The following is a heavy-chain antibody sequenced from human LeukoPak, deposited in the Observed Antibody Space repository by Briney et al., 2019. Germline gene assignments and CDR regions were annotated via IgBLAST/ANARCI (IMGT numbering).Heavy chain of an antibody. CDR2: IIPIFGTA. J-gene: IGHJ5*02. V-gene: IGHV1-69*13. CDR1: GGTFSSYG. CDR3: ASVAAGGFDP. Sequence: ASVKVSCKASGGTFSSYGISWVRQAPGQGLEWMGGIIPIFGTANYAQKFQGRVTITADESTSTAYMELSSLRSEDTAVYYCASVAAGGFDPWGQGTLVTVSS. D-gene: IGHD6-19*01.